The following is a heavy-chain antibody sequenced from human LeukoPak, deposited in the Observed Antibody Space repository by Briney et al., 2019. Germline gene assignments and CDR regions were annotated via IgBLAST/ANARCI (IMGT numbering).Heavy chain of an antibody. CDR2: ISGLSGRT. J-gene: IGHJ6*03. D-gene: IGHD3-9*01. Sequence: GGTLRLSCATSGFSFSSYGMSWVRQAPGKGLEWVSSISGLSGRTYYADSVKGRFTISRDNSKNTLYLQMNSLRAEDTAVYYCAKDPGRYFDWLSTPSYYMDVWGKGTTVTISS. CDR1: GFSFSSYG. V-gene: IGHV3-23*01. CDR3: AKDPGRYFDWLSTPSYYMDV.